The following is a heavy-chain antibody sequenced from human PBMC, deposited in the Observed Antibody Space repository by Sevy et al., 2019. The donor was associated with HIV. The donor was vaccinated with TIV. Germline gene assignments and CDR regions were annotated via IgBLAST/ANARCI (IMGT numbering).Heavy chain of an antibody. CDR2: IYPGDSDT. CDR3: ARRPTVTGWFDP. V-gene: IGHV5-51*01. J-gene: IGHJ5*02. CDR1: GYSFTSYW. Sequence: GESLKISCKGSGYSFTSYWIGWVRQMPGKVLEWMGIIYPGDSDTRDSPSFQGQVTISADKSISTAYLQWSSRKASDTAMYYCARRPTVTGWFDPWGQGTLVTVSS. D-gene: IGHD4-17*01.